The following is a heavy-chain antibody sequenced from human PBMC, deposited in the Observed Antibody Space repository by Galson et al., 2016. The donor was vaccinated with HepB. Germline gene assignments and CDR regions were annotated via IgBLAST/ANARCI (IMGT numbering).Heavy chain of an antibody. CDR1: GFIFNSYS. CDR2: ISSSSNSM. J-gene: IGHJ5*02. V-gene: IGHV3-48*01. CDR3: ARDYVPGA. Sequence: SLRLSCAASGFIFNSYSMNWVRQAPGKGLEWISYISSSSNSMYYADSVKGRFTISRDNAKNSLYLQMNSLRGEDTAMYYCARDYVPGAWGQGVLVTVSS. D-gene: IGHD3-10*01.